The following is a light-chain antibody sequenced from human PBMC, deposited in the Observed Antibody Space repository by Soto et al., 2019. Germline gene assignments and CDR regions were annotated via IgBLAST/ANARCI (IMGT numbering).Light chain of an antibody. Sequence: EIVLTQSPGTLSLSPGERDTLSCRASQRVSSNFLAWFQQKPGQAPRLLIFVASSRAVDIPDRFSGSGSGTDFTLTISRLEPEDVAVYYCQQYGVSPGTFGQGTKVEIK. J-gene: IGKJ1*01. CDR3: QQYGVSPGT. CDR2: VAS. V-gene: IGKV3-20*01. CDR1: QRVSSNF.